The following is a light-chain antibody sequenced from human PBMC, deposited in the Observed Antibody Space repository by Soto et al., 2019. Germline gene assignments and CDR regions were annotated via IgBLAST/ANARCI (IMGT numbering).Light chain of an antibody. V-gene: IGKV3-11*01. CDR3: QQRSNWPST. CDR1: QSVSSY. Sequence: EIVLTQSPATLSLSPGERATLSCRASQSVSSYLAWYQQKPGQAPRLLIYDASSRATGIPARFSGSGSETDFTLTITSLEPEDFGVYYCQQRSNWPSTFGGGTKVEI. J-gene: IGKJ4*01. CDR2: DAS.